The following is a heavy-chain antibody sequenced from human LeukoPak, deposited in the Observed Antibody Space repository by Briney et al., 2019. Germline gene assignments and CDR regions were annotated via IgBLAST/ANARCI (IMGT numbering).Heavy chain of an antibody. V-gene: IGHV4-39*01. CDR2: IYYSGST. Sequence: PSETLFLTCTVSGGSISSSSYYWGWIRQPPGKGLEWIGSIYYSGSTYYNPSLKSRVTISVDMSKNQFSLKLSSVTAADTAVYYCARMGENGGYTTTFDYWGQGTLVTVSS. CDR1: GGSISSSSYY. D-gene: IGHD4-23*01. CDR3: ARMGENGGYTTTFDY. J-gene: IGHJ4*02.